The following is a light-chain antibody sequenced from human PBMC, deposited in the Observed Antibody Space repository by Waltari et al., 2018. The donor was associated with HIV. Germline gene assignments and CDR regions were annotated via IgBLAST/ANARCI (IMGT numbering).Light chain of an antibody. V-gene: IGLV2-23*02. CDR1: NNDIASYDY. CDR3: SSYVTGGTYA. CDR2: DVN. J-gene: IGLJ1*01. Sequence: QSALTQPAYVSASPGQSITIFCSGTNNDIASYDYVSWYQVLPNKAPRLIIFDVNRRPSGVSFRFSGSKSGYTASLMIFDLQSEDEAEYFCSSYVTGGTYAFGSGTRVIVL.